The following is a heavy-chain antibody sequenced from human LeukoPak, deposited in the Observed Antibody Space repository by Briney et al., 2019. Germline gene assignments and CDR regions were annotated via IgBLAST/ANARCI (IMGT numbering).Heavy chain of an antibody. Sequence: PSGGSLRLSCAASGFTFSSYAMSWVRQAPGKGLEWVSAISGSGGSTYYADSVKGRFTISRDNSKNTLYLQMNSLRAEDTAVYYCARRAGAYSHPYDYWGQGTLVTVSS. V-gene: IGHV3-23*01. CDR2: ISGSGGST. CDR1: GFTFSSYA. J-gene: IGHJ4*02. CDR3: ARRAGAYSHPYDY. D-gene: IGHD4/OR15-4a*01.